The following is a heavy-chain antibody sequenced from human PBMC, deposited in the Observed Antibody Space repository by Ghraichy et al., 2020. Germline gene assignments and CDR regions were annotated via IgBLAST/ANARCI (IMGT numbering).Heavy chain of an antibody. CDR3: ERVGHCSGSGCQGRDWFDH. CDR1: GFSFTDYW. D-gene: IGHD6-19*01. V-gene: IGHV3-7*01. Sequence: GGSLRLSCAASGFSFTDYWMIWVRQAPGKGLECVANIKHDGSATNYVDSVKGRFTISRDNAQNSVFLQMNSLGAEDTAVYYCERVGHCSGSGCQGRDWFDHWGQGTLVTVSS. CDR2: IKHDGSAT. J-gene: IGHJ5*02.